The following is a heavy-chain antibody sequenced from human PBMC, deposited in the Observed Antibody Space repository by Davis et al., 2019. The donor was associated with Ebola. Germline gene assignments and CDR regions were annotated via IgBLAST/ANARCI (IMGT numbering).Heavy chain of an antibody. CDR1: GFTVSSNY. CDR2: IYSGGST. J-gene: IGHJ6*02. D-gene: IGHD4-17*01. CDR3: ASPSFSTVTSWYYYYGMDV. Sequence: GESLKISCAASGFTVSSNYMSWVRQAPGKGLEWVSVIYSGGSTYYADSVKGRFTISRDNSKNTLYLQMNSLRAEDTAVYYCASPSFSTVTSWYYYYGMDVWGQGTTVTVSS. V-gene: IGHV3-53*01.